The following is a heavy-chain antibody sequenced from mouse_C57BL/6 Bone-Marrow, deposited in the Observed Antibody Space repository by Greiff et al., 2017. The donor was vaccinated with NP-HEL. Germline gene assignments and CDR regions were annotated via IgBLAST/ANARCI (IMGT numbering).Heavy chain of an antibody. J-gene: IGHJ2*01. D-gene: IGHD3-2*01. CDR2: ISPNSGST. CDR1: GYTFTSYW. CDR3: ARRQGGGFDY. Sequence: VKLQQPGAELVKPGASVKLSCKASGYTFTSYWMPWVKQRPGQGLEWIGLISPNSGSTNYNEKFKSKATLTVDKTSSTAYMQLSSLTSEDSAVYNRARRQGGGFDYWGQGTTLTVSS. V-gene: IGHV1-64*01.